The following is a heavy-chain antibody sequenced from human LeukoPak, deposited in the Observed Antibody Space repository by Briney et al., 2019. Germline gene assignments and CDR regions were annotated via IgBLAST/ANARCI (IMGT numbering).Heavy chain of an antibody. Sequence: PGGSLRLSCAASGFTFSSYSMNWVRQAPGKGLEWVSSISSSSTYINYVDSVKGRFTISRDNAKNSLYLQMNSLRAEDSAVYYCARGTPLSGSSTSDLIDYWGQGTLVTVSS. CDR2: ISSSSTYI. CDR1: GFTFSSYS. J-gene: IGHJ4*02. V-gene: IGHV3-21*01. CDR3: ARGTPLSGSSTSDLIDY. D-gene: IGHD1-26*01.